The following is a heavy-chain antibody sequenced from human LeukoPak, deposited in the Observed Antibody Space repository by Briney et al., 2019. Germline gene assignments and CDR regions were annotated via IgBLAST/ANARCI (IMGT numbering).Heavy chain of an antibody. CDR3: ARVPHAMVRGVIITEFYFDS. V-gene: IGHV3-21*01. Sequence: PGGSLRLSCAASGLTFSSYSMNWVRQAPGKGLEWVSSISSSNIYSAHSVKRPFTISRDNAKHSLYLQMNTLRAEDTAVYYCARVPHAMVRGVIITEFYFDSWGQGTLVPVSP. CDR1: GLTFSSYS. J-gene: IGHJ4*02. CDR2: ISSSNI. D-gene: IGHD3-10*01.